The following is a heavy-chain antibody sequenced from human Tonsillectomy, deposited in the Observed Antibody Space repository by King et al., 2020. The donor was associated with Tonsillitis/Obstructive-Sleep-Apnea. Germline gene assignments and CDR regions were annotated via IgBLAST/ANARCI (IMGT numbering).Heavy chain of an antibody. D-gene: IGHD5-12*01. CDR2: INHSGSS. CDR3: AREMSGYGLDAFDI. Sequence: VQLQQWGAGLLKPSETLSLTCAVYGGSFSGYYWSGIRQPPGKGLEWIGEINHSGSSNSNPSLKRRVTISVDTSNNQFSLKLISVTAADTAVYYCAREMSGYGLDAFDIWGHGTMVTVSS. V-gene: IGHV4-34*01. CDR1: GGSFSGYY. J-gene: IGHJ3*02.